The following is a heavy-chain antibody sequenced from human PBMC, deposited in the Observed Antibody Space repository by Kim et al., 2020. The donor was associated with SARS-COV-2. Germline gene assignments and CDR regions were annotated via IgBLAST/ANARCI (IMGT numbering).Heavy chain of an antibody. J-gene: IGHJ4*02. CDR3: ARNDGVTMVREISYFDC. CDR2: IYYSGST. Sequence: SETLSLTCTVSGGSISSSSYYWGWIRQPPGKGLEWIGSIYYSGSTYYNPSLKSRVTISVDTSKNQFSLKLSSVTAADTAVYYCARNDGVTMVREISYFDCWGQGTLVTVSS. CDR1: GGSISSSSYY. D-gene: IGHD3-10*01. V-gene: IGHV4-39*07.